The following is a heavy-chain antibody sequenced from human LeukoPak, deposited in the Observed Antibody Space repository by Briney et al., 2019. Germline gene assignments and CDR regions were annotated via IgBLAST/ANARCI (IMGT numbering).Heavy chain of an antibody. D-gene: IGHD2-2*02. Sequence: GGSLRLSCAASGFTFSSYWMSWVRQAPGKGLEWVANITQDGSEKYYVNSVKGRFTISRDNAKNSLYLQMNSLRAEDTAVYYCARGVYCSSTSCYTGIRIDAFDIWGQGTMVTVSS. CDR1: GFTFSSYW. CDR2: ITQDGSEK. J-gene: IGHJ3*02. CDR3: ARGVYCSSTSCYTGIRIDAFDI. V-gene: IGHV3-7*01.